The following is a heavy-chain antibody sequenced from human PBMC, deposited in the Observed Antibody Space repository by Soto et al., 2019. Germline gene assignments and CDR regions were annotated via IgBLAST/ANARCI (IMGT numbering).Heavy chain of an antibody. J-gene: IGHJ4*02. V-gene: IGHV3-15*01. CDR1: GFTFSNAW. CDR3: TSQGYQLLSYYDFWSGYRFPDY. D-gene: IGHD3-3*01. Sequence: PGGSLRLSCAASGFTFSNAWMSWVRQAPGKGLEWVGRIKSKTDGGTTDYAAPVKGRFTISRDDSKNTLYLQMNSLKTEDTAVYYCTSQGYQLLSYYDFWSGYRFPDYWGQGTLVTVSS. CDR2: IKSKTDGGTT.